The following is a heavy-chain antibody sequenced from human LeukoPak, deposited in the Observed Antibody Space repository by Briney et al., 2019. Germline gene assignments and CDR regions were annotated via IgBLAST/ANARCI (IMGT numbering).Heavy chain of an antibody. V-gene: IGHV3-53*01. CDR3: AKVANYYYGPESYYFFEH. CDR2: IYSGGSR. CDR1: GFTVSSNY. J-gene: IGHJ4*02. Sequence: GGSLRLSCAASGFTVSSNYMSWVRQAPGKGLEWVSVIYSGGSRYYADSVKGRFTISRDNAKNSLYLQMNSLRVEDTAVYYCAKVANYYYGPESYYFFEHWGQGTPVTASS. D-gene: IGHD3-10*01.